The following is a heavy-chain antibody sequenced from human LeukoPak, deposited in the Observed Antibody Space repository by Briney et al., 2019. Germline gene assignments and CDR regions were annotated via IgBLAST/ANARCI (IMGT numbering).Heavy chain of an antibody. Sequence: GASVKVSCKASGDTFTTCGINWVRQAPGQGLEWMGWISAYNGNTNYAQNLQGRVTLTTDTSASTAYMELRSLRSDDTAVYYCARDLIAARPGWFDPWGQGTLVIVSS. CDR2: ISAYNGNT. J-gene: IGHJ5*02. D-gene: IGHD6-6*01. V-gene: IGHV1-18*01. CDR3: ARDLIAARPGWFDP. CDR1: GDTFTTCG.